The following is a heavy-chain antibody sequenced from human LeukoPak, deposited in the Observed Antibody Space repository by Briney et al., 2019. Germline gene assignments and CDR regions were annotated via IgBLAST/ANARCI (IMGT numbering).Heavy chain of an antibody. V-gene: IGHV1-2*02. CDR3: VRKSTGRRTSEFDY. CDR2: INPNSGGT. J-gene: IGHJ4*02. CDR1: GYTFTAYY. Sequence: ASVKVSCKASGYTFTAYYMNWVRQAPGQGLERMGWINPNSGGTSYAQKFQGRVTMTSDTSINTGYMELSSLKSDDTAVYYCVRKSTGRRTSEFDYWGQGSLVTVSS. D-gene: IGHD2-2*01.